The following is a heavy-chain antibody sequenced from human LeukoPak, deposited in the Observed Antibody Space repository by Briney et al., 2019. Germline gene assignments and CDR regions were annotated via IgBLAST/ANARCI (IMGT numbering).Heavy chain of an antibody. V-gene: IGHV3-15*01. CDR1: GFTFSNAW. D-gene: IGHD3-10*01. CDR3: TTGPFDYYGSASYLANGMDV. Sequence: PGGSLRLSCAASGFTFSNAWMSWVRQASGKGLEWVGRIKSKADGGTTDYTAPVKGRFTISRDDSKNTLYLQMISLKTEDTAVYFCTTGPFDYYGSASYLANGMDVWGQGTTVTVSS. J-gene: IGHJ6*02. CDR2: IKSKADGGTT.